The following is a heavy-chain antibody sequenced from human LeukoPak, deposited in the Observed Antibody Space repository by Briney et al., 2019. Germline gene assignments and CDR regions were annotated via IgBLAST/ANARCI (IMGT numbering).Heavy chain of an antibody. V-gene: IGHV1-46*01. Sequence: ASVKVSCKASGGTFSSYAISWVRQAPGQGLEWMGMIYPRDGSTSYAQKFQGKVTVTRDTSTSTVHMELSGLRSEDTAVYYCARDQEGFDYWGQGTLVTVSS. CDR2: IYPRDGST. CDR3: ARDQEGFDY. CDR1: GGTFSSYA. J-gene: IGHJ4*02.